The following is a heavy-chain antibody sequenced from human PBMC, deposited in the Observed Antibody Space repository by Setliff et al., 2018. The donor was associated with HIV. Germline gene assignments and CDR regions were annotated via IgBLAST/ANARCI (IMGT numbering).Heavy chain of an antibody. D-gene: IGHD3-22*01. CDR3: AMLDTSDYFRNNWFDS. V-gene: IGHV4-61*09. CDR1: GGSISSGTYY. J-gene: IGHJ5*01. Sequence: SETLSLTCTVSGGSISSGTYYWSWIRQPAGKGLEWIGHIYTDGSTNFNPSLRSRVTISADTPKNQLSLKLTSVTAADTAVYYCAMLDTSDYFRNNWFDSWCQGTLVTVSS. CDR2: IYTDGST.